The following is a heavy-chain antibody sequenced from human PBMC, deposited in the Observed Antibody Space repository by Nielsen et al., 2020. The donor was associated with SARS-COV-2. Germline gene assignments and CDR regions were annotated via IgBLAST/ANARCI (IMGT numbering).Heavy chain of an antibody. CDR3: ARELVGYSSGYYYYYYGMDV. CDR1: GFTFSDYY. D-gene: IGHD3-22*01. V-gene: IGHV3-11*05. CDR2: ISSSSSYT. Sequence: GESLKISCAASGFTFSDYYMSWIRQAPGKGLEWVSYISSSSSYTNYADSVKGRFTISRDNAKNSLYLQMNSLRAEDTAVYYCARELVGYSSGYYYYYYGMDVWGQGTTVTVSS. J-gene: IGHJ6*02.